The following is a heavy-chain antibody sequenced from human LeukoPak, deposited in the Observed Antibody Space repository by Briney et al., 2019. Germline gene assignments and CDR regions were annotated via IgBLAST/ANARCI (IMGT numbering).Heavy chain of an antibody. CDR3: ATDKETQLALDY. D-gene: IGHD3-3*02. Sequence: ASVKVSCKASGGTFSSYAISWVRQAPGQGLEWVGGIIPIFGTANYAQKFQGRVTMTEDTSTDIAYMELSSLRSEDTAVYYCATDKETQLALDYWGQGTLVTVSS. CDR2: IIPIFGTA. J-gene: IGHJ4*02. CDR1: GGTFSSYA. V-gene: IGHV1-69*06.